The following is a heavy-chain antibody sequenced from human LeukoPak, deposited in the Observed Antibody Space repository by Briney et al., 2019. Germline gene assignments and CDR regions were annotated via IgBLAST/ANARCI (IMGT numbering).Heavy chain of an antibody. CDR3: ARDHNAFDF. Sequence: SETLSLTCTVDGASISRYYWSCIRQPPGKGLEWIGYIYYSGSTNYNPSLKSRVTISVDTSKNQLSLMLSSVTEADTAELYCARDHNAFDFWGQGTMVTVSS. V-gene: IGHV4-59*01. CDR2: IYYSGST. J-gene: IGHJ3*01. CDR1: GASISRYY.